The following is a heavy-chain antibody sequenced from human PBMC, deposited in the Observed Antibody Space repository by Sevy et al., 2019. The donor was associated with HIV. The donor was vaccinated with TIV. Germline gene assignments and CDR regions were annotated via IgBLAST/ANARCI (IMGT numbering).Heavy chain of an antibody. Sequence: SETLSLTCSVSGASVSSGSFFWTWIRQAPGKGLEWIGYIYYSGSTNYNPSLKSRVTFSVDTSKNQFSLKLRSVTAADKAVYYCARDQAESSSTGGLDSWGPGALVPSPQ. CDR3: ARDQAESSSTGGLDS. J-gene: IGHJ4*02. CDR1: GASVSSGSFF. CDR2: IYYSGST. V-gene: IGHV4-61*01. D-gene: IGHD6-6*01.